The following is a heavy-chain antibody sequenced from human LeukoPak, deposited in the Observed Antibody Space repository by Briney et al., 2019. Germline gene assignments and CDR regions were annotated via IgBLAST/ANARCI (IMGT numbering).Heavy chain of an antibody. V-gene: IGHV1-69*13. CDR3: ARATFWSGYSGGGEGTYYFDY. Sequence: ASVKVSCKASGGTFSSYAISWARQAPGQGLEWMGGIIPIFGTANYAQKFQGRVTITADESTSTAYMELSSLRSEDTAVYYCARATFWSGYSGGGEGTYYFDYWGQGTLVTVSS. D-gene: IGHD3-3*01. CDR2: IIPIFGTA. CDR1: GGTFSSYA. J-gene: IGHJ4*02.